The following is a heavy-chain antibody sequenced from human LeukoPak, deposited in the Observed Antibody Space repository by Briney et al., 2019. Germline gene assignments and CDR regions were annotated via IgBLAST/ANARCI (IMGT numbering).Heavy chain of an antibody. CDR1: GFTFSDYW. CDR3: ARDRGPRTGFMVREAYDY. CDR2: INTDGSIT. Sequence: GGSLRLSCAASGFTFSDYWIHWVCQAPGKGLVWVSRINTDGSITNYADSVKGRFSISRDNAKNTLYLQMSSLRAEDTAVYYCARDRGPRTGFMVREAYDYWGQGTLVTVSS. D-gene: IGHD3-10*01. V-gene: IGHV3-74*01. J-gene: IGHJ4*02.